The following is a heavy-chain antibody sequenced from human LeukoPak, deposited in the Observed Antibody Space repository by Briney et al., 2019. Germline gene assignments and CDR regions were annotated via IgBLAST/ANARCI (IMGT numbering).Heavy chain of an antibody. Sequence: ASVKVSCKVSGYTLTELSMHWVRQAPGKGLEWMGGFDPEDGETIYAQKFQGRVTMTEDTSTDAAYMELSSLRSEDTAVYYCATGLRYFDSDFDYWGQGTLVAVSS. CDR1: GYTLTELS. CDR2: FDPEDGET. J-gene: IGHJ4*02. D-gene: IGHD3-9*01. CDR3: ATGLRYFDSDFDY. V-gene: IGHV1-24*01.